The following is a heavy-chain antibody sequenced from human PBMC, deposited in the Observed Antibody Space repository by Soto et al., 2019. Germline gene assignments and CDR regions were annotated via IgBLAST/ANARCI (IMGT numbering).Heavy chain of an antibody. J-gene: IGHJ6*03. CDR2: ISYDGSNK. D-gene: IGHD2-15*01. CDR1: GFTFSSYG. CDR3: AKDQLPDIVVVVATYYYYYMDV. V-gene: IGHV3-30*18. Sequence: PGGSLRLSCAASGFTFSSYGMHWVRQAPGKGLEWVAVISYDGSNKYYADSVKGRFTISRDNSKNTLYLQMNSLRAEDTAVYYCAKDQLPDIVVVVATYYYYYMDVWGKGTTVTVSS.